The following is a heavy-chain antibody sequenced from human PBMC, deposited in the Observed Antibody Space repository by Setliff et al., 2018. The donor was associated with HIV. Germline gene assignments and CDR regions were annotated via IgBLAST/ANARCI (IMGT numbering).Heavy chain of an antibody. V-gene: IGHV3-30*19. CDR2: IEFDGKNE. CDR3: ASSGGDCSGISCYSLWFDP. J-gene: IGHJ5*02. Sequence: GGSLRLSCAASGFTFRLYGMHWVRRAPGKGLEWVASIEFDGKNEYYADSVKGRFTSSRDNSNNMLFLQMNSLRTEDTAVYYCASSGGDCSGISCYSLWFDPWGHGTLVTVSS. CDR1: GFTFRLYG. D-gene: IGHD2-15*01.